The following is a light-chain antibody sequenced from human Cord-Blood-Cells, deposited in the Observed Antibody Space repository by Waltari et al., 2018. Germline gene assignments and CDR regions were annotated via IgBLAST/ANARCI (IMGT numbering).Light chain of an antibody. CDR3: CSYAGSSTWV. J-gene: IGLJ3*02. V-gene: IGLV2-23*01. Sequence: QSALTQPASVSGSPGQSITISCTGTSSDVGSYNLVSWYQQHPGKAPKLKIYEGSKRPSGVSMRFSGSKSGNTASLTISGLQAEDEADYYGCSYAGSSTWVFGGGTKLTVL. CDR2: EGS. CDR1: SSDVGSYNL.